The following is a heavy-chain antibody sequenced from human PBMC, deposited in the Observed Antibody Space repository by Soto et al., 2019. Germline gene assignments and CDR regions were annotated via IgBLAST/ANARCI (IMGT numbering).Heavy chain of an antibody. Sequence: LRLSCAASGFSFSVYSMNWVRQAPGKGLEWVSYINGRDGAINYVDSVKGRFTISIDIAKNSLYLQMNSLRDEDTAVYFCARDHLWAFDYWGQGVLVTVSS. CDR2: INGRDGAI. V-gene: IGHV3-48*02. J-gene: IGHJ4*02. D-gene: IGHD3-3*02. CDR1: GFSFSVYS. CDR3: ARDHLWAFDY.